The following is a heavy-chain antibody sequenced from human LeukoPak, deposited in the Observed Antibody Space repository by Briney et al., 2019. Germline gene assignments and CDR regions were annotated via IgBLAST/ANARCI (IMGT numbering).Heavy chain of an antibody. CDR3: ARVLYLSKRGLDAFDI. CDR1: GGSISSYF. J-gene: IGHJ3*02. Sequence: SETLSLTCTVSGGSISSYFWSWIRQPPGKGLEWIGYVYYSGSTNYNPSLKSRVTISVDTSKKQFSLKLSSATAADTAVYYFARVLYLSKRGLDAFDIWGQGTMVTVSS. D-gene: IGHD2-2*02. CDR2: VYYSGST. V-gene: IGHV4-59*01.